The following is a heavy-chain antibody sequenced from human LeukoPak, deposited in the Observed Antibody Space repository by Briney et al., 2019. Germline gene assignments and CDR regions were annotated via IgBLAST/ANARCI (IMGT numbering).Heavy chain of an antibody. CDR1: GGSFSGYY. J-gene: IGHJ2*01. Sequence: PSETLSLTCAVYGGSFSGYYWSWIRQPPGKGLEWIGEINHSGSTNYNPSLKSRVTISVDTSKNQFSLKLSSVTAADTAVYYCARDAVRHWYFDLWGRGTLVTVSS. CDR3: ARDAVRHWYFDL. V-gene: IGHV4-34*01. CDR2: INHSGST. D-gene: IGHD2-2*01.